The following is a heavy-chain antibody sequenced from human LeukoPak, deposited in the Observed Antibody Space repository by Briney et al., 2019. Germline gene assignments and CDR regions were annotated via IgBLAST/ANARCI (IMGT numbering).Heavy chain of an antibody. V-gene: IGHV1-2*02. CDR1: GYTFTGYY. J-gene: IGHJ4*02. D-gene: IGHD3-9*01. CDR2: INPNSGGT. Sequence: GASVKVSCKASGYTFTGYYMHWVRQAPGQGLEWMGWINPNSGGTNYAQKFQGRVTMTRDTSISTAYMELSRLRSDDTAVYYCARVLMRAYILTGYYRPPFFDYWGQGTLVTVSS. CDR3: ARVLMRAYILTGYYRPPFFDY.